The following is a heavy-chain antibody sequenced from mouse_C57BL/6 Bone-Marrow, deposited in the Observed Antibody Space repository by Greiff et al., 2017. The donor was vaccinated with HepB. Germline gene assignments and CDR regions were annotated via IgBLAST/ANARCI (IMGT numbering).Heavy chain of an antibody. J-gene: IGHJ3*01. CDR1: GFTFSDYY. D-gene: IGHD1-1*01. V-gene: IGHV5-12*01. CDR2: ISNGGGST. CDR3: ARRINAVGAGFAY. Sequence: EVQRVESGGGLVQPGGSLKLSCAASGFTFSDYYMYWVRQTPEKRLEWVAYISNGGGSTYYPDTVKGRYTISRDNAKNTLNLKMSSLKSEDTAMYYCARRINAVGAGFAYWGQGTLVTVSA.